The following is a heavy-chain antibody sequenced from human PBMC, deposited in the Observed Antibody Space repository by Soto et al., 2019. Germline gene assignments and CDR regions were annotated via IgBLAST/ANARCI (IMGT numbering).Heavy chain of an antibody. J-gene: IGHJ5*01. CDR3: VRGQLGGYFDS. CDR1: GYPFTTYD. Sequence: QVQLVQSGAEVKEPGASVKVSCKASGYPFTTYDINWVRQAAGQGLEWMGWMNTHTDDTGYAQRFQGRVSMTRNTSISTAYLELSSLKSDDSAIYSCVRGQLGGYFDSWGQGTLVTVSS. CDR2: MNTHTDDT. V-gene: IGHV1-8*01. D-gene: IGHD2-15*01.